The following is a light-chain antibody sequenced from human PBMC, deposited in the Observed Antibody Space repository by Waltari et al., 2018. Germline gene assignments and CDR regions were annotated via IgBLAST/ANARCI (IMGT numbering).Light chain of an antibody. CDR1: SSDIGAYNL. CDR2: GVT. J-gene: IGLJ3*02. Sequence: QSALTQPASVSGSPGQSITISCTGTSSDIGAYNLVSWYQQHPGKATKVIIYGVTERPLGVSYVFSCSKAANTASLPISDLQAEDDADYYCCSYADGTTSVFGGGTKVTVL. V-gene: IGLV2-23*02. CDR3: CSYADGTTSV.